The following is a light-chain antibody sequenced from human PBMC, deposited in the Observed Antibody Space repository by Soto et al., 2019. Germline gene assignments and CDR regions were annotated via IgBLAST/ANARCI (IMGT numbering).Light chain of an antibody. CDR1: QVLSHY. CDR2: AAS. CDR3: QQYNHAPYT. J-gene: IGKJ2*01. V-gene: IGKV1-27*01. Sequence: DIQMTPSPTSLSASIGARGTIPCRASQVLSHYLAWFQQKPGQVPKLLLYAASTLQSWAPARFSGSGSRTDFTLTIISLQPEDAATYYCQQYNHAPYTFGQGTRLEI.